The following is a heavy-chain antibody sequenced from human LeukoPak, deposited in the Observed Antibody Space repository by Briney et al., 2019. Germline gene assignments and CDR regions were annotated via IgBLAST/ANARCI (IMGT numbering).Heavy chain of an antibody. V-gene: IGHV4-4*08. CDR3: ARDSLELHSGYFDY. J-gene: IGHJ4*02. Sequence: SETLSLTCTVSGGSISSYYWSWIRQPPGKGLEWIGYIYTSGSTNYNPSLKSRVTMSVDTSKNQFSLKLSSVTAADTAVYYCARDSLELHSGYFDYWGQGTLVTVSS. CDR2: IYTSGST. CDR1: GGSISSYY. D-gene: IGHD1-7*01.